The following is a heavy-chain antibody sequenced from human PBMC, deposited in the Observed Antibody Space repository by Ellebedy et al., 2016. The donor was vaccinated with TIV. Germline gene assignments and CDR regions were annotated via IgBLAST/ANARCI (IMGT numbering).Heavy chain of an antibody. J-gene: IGHJ6*02. CDR2: IRSKANSYAT. CDR1: GFTFSGSA. Sequence: GESLKISCAASGFTFSGSAMHWVRQASGKGLEWVGRIRSKANSYATAYAASVKGRFTISRDDSKNTAYLQMNSLKTEDTAVYYCTRLPTGTGYYYYGMDVWGQGTTVTVSS. CDR3: TRLPTGTGYYYYGMDV. D-gene: IGHD1-1*01. V-gene: IGHV3-73*01.